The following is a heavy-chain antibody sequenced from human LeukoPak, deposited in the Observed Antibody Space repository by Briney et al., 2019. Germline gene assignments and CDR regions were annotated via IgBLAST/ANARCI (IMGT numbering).Heavy chain of an antibody. J-gene: IGHJ4*02. CDR1: GGSFSGYY. V-gene: IGHV4-34*01. CDR2: INHSGST. Sequence: PSETLSLTCAVYGGSFSGYYWSWIRQPPGKGLEWIGEINHSGSTNYNPSLKSRVTISVDTSKNQFSLKLSSVTAEDTAMYYCARRDDHNGRDYWGQGTLVTVSS. D-gene: IGHD5-24*01. CDR3: ARRDDHNGRDY.